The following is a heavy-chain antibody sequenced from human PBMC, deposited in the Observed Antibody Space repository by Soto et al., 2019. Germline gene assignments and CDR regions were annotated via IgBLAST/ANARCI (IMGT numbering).Heavy chain of an antibody. Sequence: QVQLLQSGSEVKKPGSSVKVSCRASGGSLSSYPVTWVRQAPGQGLEWMGRIIPIVGLTNYAQKFQGRVTITADKSTSTAYMELSSRRSDDTAVYYCARPTGGHDAGGNYMDVWGKGTTVIVSS. J-gene: IGHJ6*03. V-gene: IGHV1-69*02. D-gene: IGHD2-8*02. CDR3: ARPTGGHDAGGNYMDV. CDR2: IIPIVGLT. CDR1: GGSLSSYP.